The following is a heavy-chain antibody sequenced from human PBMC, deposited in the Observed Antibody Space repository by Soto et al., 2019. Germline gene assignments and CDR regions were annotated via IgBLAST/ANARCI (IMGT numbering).Heavy chain of an antibody. CDR3: ARSSYSSSSGADYYYGMDV. CDR2: IWYDGSNK. V-gene: IGHV3-33*01. Sequence: VGSLRLSCAASGFTFSSYGMHWVRQAPGKGLEWVAVIWYDGSNKYYADSVKGRFTISRDNSKNTLCLQMNSLRAEDTAVYYCARSSYSSSSGADYYYGMDVWGQGTTVTVSS. CDR1: GFTFSSYG. J-gene: IGHJ6*02. D-gene: IGHD6-6*01.